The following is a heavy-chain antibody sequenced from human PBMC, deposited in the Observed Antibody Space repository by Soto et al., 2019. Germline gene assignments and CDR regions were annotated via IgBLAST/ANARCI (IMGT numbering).Heavy chain of an antibody. D-gene: IGHD3-16*01. J-gene: IGHJ6*02. Sequence: QVQLVQSGAEVRKPGASVKVSCKASGYTFTTYGISWVRKAPGQGLEWMGGISGYNGHTKYAQKFQGRVTMTTDTSKSTVYMDLRSLRSDDTALDYWAREGEMPYYYYGLDGWGQGTTFTVAS. CDR1: GYTFTTYG. V-gene: IGHV1-18*01. CDR3: AREGEMPYYYYGLDG. CDR2: ISGYNGHT.